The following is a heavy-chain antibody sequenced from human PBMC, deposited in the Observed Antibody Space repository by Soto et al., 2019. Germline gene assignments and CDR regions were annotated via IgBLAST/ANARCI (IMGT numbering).Heavy chain of an antibody. CDR2: IYPGDSDT. V-gene: IGHV5-51*01. D-gene: IGHD3-10*01. CDR3: ARLKDYYGSGTRGMDV. J-gene: IGHJ6*02. CDR1: GYSFTSYW. Sequence: PGESLKISCKCSGYSFTSYWIGWVRQMPGKGLEWMGIIYPGDSDTRYSPSFQGQVTISADKSISTAYLQWSSLKASDTAMYYCARLKDYYGSGTRGMDVCGQGTTVTVS.